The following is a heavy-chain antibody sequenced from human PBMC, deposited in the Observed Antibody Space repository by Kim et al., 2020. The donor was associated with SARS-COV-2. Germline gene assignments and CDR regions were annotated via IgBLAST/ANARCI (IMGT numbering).Heavy chain of an antibody. CDR2: ISGSGDNT. CDR1: GFTFSSYA. Sequence: GGSLRLSCAASGFTFSSYAMSWVRQAPGRGLEWVSSISGSGDNTYFADSVKGRFTISRDNSKNTLSLQMNSLRAEDTALYYCAKGDCSSISCYTAEYWGRGTLVTVSS. CDR3: AKGDCSSISCYTAEY. J-gene: IGHJ4*02. V-gene: IGHV3-23*01. D-gene: IGHD2-2*02.